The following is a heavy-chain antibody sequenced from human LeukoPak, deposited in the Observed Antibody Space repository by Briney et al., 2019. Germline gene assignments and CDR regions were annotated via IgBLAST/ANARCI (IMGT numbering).Heavy chain of an antibody. CDR1: GGSISCYY. CDR2: IYYDEST. J-gene: IGHJ4*02. D-gene: IGHD3-9*01. V-gene: IGHV4-59*01. Sequence: SETLSLTCTVSGGSISCYYWSWIRQPPGKGREWIGFIYYDESTNYKPTLKGRVTIPVDTSKNQYSLRLSSVTAEDTAVYYCAAASDIVTGYPFDYWGQGTLVTVSS. CDR3: AAASDIVTGYPFDY.